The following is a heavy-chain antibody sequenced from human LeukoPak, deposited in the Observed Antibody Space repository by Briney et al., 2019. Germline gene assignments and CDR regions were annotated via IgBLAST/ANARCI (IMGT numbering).Heavy chain of an antibody. D-gene: IGHD3-10*01. CDR2: ISSSGSTI. CDR1: GFTFSSYE. J-gene: IGHJ4*02. V-gene: IGHV3-48*03. CDR3: AGMPGFGELSLDY. Sequence: GGSLRLSCAASGFTFSSYEMNWVRRAPGKGLEWVSYISSSGSTIYYADSVKGRFTISRDNAKNSLYLQMNSLRAEDTAVYYCAGMPGFGELSLDYWGQGTLVTVSS.